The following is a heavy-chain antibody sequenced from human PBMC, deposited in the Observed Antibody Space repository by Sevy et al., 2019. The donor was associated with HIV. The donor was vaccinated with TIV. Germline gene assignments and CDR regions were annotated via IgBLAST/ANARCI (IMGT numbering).Heavy chain of an antibody. J-gene: IGHJ3*02. CDR2: IWYDGSNK. V-gene: IGHV3-33*01. D-gene: IGHD6-6*01. CDR1: GFTFSSYG. Sequence: GSLRLSCAASGFTFSSYGMHWVRQAPGKGLEWVAVIWYDGSNKYYADSVKGRFTISRDNSKNTLYLQMNSLRAEDTAVYYCARDAGDGEDGNDAFDIWGQGTMVTVSS. CDR3: ARDAGDGEDGNDAFDI.